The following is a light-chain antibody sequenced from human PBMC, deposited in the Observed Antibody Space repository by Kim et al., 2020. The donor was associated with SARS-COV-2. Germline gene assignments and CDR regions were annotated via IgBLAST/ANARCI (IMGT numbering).Light chain of an antibody. CDR1: QSISSY. J-gene: IGKJ3*01. Sequence: PGESATLSCSASQSISSYLAWYQQKPGQAPRLLIYDASNRATGIPARFSGSGSGTDFTLTISSLEPEDFAVYYCQQRSNWPPFTFGPGTKVDIK. CDR3: QQRSNWPPFT. V-gene: IGKV3-11*01. CDR2: DAS.